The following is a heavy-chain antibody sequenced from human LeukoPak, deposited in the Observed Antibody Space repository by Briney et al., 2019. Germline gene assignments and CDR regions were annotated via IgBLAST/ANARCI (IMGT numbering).Heavy chain of an antibody. V-gene: IGHV4-61*02. J-gene: IGHJ4*02. CDR1: GGSISSGSYY. Sequence: PSETLSLTCTVSGGSISSGSYYWSWIRQPAGKGLEWIGRIYTSGSINYNPSLKSRVTISVDTSKNQFSLKLSSVTAADTAVYYCARLPHYWGQGTLVTVSS. CDR2: IYTSGSI. CDR3: ARLPHY.